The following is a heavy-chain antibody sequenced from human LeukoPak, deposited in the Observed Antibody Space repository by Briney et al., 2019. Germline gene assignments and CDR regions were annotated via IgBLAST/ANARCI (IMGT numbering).Heavy chain of an antibody. J-gene: IGHJ4*02. CDR2: INPGSGGT. CDR1: GYTFTGYY. CDR3: ARDFGGSYRFVDY. D-gene: IGHD1-26*01. Sequence: ASVKVSCKTSGYTFTGYYMHWVRRAPGQGLEWMGWINPGSGGTNYAQKFQGRVTMTRDTSISTAYMELSSLTSDDTAVYYCARDFGGSYRFVDYWGQGTLVTVSS. V-gene: IGHV1-2*02.